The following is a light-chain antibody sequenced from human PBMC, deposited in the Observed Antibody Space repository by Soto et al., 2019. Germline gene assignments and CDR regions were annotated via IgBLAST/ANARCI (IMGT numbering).Light chain of an antibody. J-gene: IGKJ1*01. Sequence: EIALTQSPCTVSLSPGERATLPRRASQSVSSSYLAWYQQKPGQAPRRLIYGASTRATGIPDRFSGSGSGTDFTLTISRLEPEDFAVYYCQLYGSSPKTFGQGTKVDIK. CDR2: GAS. V-gene: IGKV3-20*01. CDR3: QLYGSSPKT. CDR1: QSVSSSY.